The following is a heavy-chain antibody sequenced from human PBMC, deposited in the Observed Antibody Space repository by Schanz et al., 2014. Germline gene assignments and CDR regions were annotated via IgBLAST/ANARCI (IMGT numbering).Heavy chain of an antibody. CDR3: ARDSRPNYDFLTAYYSIDY. CDR1: GFTFSKYW. D-gene: IGHD3-9*01. J-gene: IGHJ4*02. V-gene: IGHV3-7*01. Sequence: EVQLVESGGGLVQPGGSLRLSCGGSGFTFSKYWMSWVRQAPGKGLEWVANIKQDGSEKYYVDAVKGRFTISRDNAKNTLYLQMNSLRAEDTAVYYCARDSRPNYDFLTAYYSIDYWGQGTLXTVAS. CDR2: IKQDGSEK.